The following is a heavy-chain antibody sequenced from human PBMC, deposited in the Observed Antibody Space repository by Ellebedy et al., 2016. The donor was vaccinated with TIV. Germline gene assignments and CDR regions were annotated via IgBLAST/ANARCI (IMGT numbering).Heavy chain of an antibody. CDR1: GFTFSSYS. CDR2: ISYDGSKK. V-gene: IGHV3-30*03. J-gene: IGHJ4*02. Sequence: GESLKISCAASGFTFSSYSMNWVRQAPGKGLEWVAVISYDGSKKYYSDSVNGRFTISRDNSKNTLYLQMNSLRAEDTAVYYCARDMANKGSITMVRGVDYWGQGTLVTVSS. CDR3: ARDMANKGSITMVRGVDY. D-gene: IGHD3-10*01.